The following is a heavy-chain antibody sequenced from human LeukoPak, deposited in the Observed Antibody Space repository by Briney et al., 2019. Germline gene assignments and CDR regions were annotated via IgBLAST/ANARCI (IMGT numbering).Heavy chain of an antibody. CDR2: ISAYNGNT. CDR3: ARDQHEIVVVPAAVDFDY. CDR1: GYTFTSYG. D-gene: IGHD2-2*01. V-gene: IGHV1-18*01. J-gene: IGHJ4*02. Sequence: ASVKVSCKASGYTFTSYGISWVRQAPGQGLEGMGWISAYNGNTNYAQKLQGRVTMTTDTSTSTAYMELRSLRSDDTAVYYCARDQHEIVVVPAAVDFDYWGQGTLATVSS.